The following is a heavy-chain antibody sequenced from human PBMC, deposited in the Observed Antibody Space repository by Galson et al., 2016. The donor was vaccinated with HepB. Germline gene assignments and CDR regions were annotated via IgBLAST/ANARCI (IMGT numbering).Heavy chain of an antibody. CDR1: GASITSSRYF. CDR2: VYYNGAT. D-gene: IGHD3-22*01. CDR3: ARYDIRGYYYEI. Sequence: ETLSLTCSVSGASITSSRYFWSWIRQPPGKGLEWLGHVYYNGATSYSPSLWSRVATSVDMSKNQWSLRLNSMTAADTAFYYCARYDIRGYYYEIWGQGTLVTVSS. V-gene: IGHV4-61*01. J-gene: IGHJ4*02.